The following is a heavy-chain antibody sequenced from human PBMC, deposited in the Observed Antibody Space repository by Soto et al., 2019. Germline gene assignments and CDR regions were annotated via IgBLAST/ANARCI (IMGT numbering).Heavy chain of an antibody. Sequence: GGSLRLSCAASGSTFRSYGMHWVRQAPGKGLEWVAVISYDGSDKYYGDSVKGRFTISRDDSKNTLYLQMNSLRVEDTAIYYCAKTAGYDYVWGSSGLDPWGQGTLVTVSS. CDR3: AKTAGYDYVWGSSGLDP. CDR1: GSTFRSYG. V-gene: IGHV3-30*18. J-gene: IGHJ5*02. D-gene: IGHD3-16*01. CDR2: ISYDGSDK.